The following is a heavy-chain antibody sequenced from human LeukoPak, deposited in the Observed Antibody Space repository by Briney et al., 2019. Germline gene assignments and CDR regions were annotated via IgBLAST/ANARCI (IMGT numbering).Heavy chain of an antibody. J-gene: IGHJ4*02. CDR3: ARRPSGFYEKSGYYPYYFDY. D-gene: IGHD3-22*01. Sequence: PSETLSLTCTVSGGSFNSYYWTWVRQPPGKGLEWVGYIFYNGNTKYDPSLQSRVTISLDTSKSQFSLNLRSVTAADTAVYYCARRPSGFYEKSGYYPYYFDYWGQGTLVTVSS. CDR1: GGSFNSYY. V-gene: IGHV4-59*08. CDR2: IFYNGNT.